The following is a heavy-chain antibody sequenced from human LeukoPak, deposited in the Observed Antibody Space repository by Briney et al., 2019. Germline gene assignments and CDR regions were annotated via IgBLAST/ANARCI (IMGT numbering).Heavy chain of an antibody. D-gene: IGHD3-10*01. CDR1: GGSISSYY. Sequence: PSETLSLTCTVSGGSISSYYWSWIRQPPGKGLEWIGYIYYSGSTNYNPSLKSRVTISVDTSKNQFSLKLSSVTAADTAVYYCARAIFSVIMDYYHYYMDVWGKGTTVTVSS. CDR3: ARAIFSVIMDYYHYYMDV. V-gene: IGHV4-59*01. CDR2: IYYSGST. J-gene: IGHJ6*03.